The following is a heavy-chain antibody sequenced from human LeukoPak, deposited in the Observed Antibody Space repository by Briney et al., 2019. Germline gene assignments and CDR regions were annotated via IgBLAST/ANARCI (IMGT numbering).Heavy chain of an antibody. CDR3: ARVGCSGGSCYSNWFDP. D-gene: IGHD2-15*01. J-gene: IGHJ5*02. V-gene: IGHV1-69*13. CDR1: GGTFSSYA. Sequence: AVNVSCKASGGTFSSYAISWVRQAPGQGLEWMGGIIPIFGTANYAQKFQGRLTITADVSTDPAYMELSSLRSEDTAVYYCARVGCSGGSCYSNWFDPWGQGTLVTVSS. CDR2: IIPIFGTA.